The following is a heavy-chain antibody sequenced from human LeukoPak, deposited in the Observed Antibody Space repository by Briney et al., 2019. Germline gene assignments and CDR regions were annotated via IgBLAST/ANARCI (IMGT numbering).Heavy chain of an antibody. CDR3: ARGLLGRAFDI. J-gene: IGHJ3*02. Sequence: SETLSLTCAVYGGSFSGYYWSWIRQPPGKGLEWIGEINHSGSTNYNPSLKSRVTISVDTSKNQFPLKLSPVTAADTAVYYCARGLLGRAFDIWGQGTMVTVSS. V-gene: IGHV4-34*01. CDR1: GGSFSGYY. D-gene: IGHD3-3*02. CDR2: INHSGST.